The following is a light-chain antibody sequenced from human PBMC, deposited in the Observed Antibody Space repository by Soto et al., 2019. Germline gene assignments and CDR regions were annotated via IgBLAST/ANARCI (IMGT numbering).Light chain of an antibody. V-gene: IGLV2-8*01. Sequence: QSALTQPPSASGSPGQSVTISCTGTSSDVGAYKYVSWYQQYPGKAPKLMIYEVSKRPSGVPDRFSGSKSGNTASLTVSGLQAQDEADYYCTSYAGGNIWVFGGGTELTVL. CDR2: EVS. CDR3: TSYAGGNIWV. J-gene: IGLJ3*02. CDR1: SSDVGAYKY.